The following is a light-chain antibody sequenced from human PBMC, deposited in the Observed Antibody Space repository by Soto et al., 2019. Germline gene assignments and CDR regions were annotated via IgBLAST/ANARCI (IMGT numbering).Light chain of an antibody. J-gene: IGKJ4*01. CDR3: QQSYSTPLT. CDR1: QTINNY. CDR2: AAA. V-gene: IGKV1-39*01. Sequence: DIQMTQSPSSLSASVGDRVTITCRTSQTINNYLNWYQQKPGKAPNLLIYAAASLQSGVTSRFSGSGSGTDFTLTISSLHPEDFATYYCQQSYSTPLTFGGGTKVEIK.